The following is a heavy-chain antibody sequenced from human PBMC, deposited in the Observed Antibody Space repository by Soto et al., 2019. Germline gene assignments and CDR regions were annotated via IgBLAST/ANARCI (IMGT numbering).Heavy chain of an antibody. CDR1: GYTFTGHY. V-gene: IGHV1-2*02. D-gene: IGHD3-10*01. CDR3: ARDLCPLGSGSPCPTFGMDL. J-gene: IGHJ6*02. CDR2: LKPDNGGT. Sequence: ASVKVSCKASGYTFTGHYMHWVRQVSGKRLEFLGWLKPDNGGTYYAPKFQGRVTFTRDTSKTTAYMEMSGLQSDDTAVYFCARDLCPLGSGSPCPTFGMDLWGQGTTVTVSS.